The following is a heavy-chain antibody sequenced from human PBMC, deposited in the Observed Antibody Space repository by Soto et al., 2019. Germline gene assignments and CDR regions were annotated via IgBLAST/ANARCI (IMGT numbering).Heavy chain of an antibody. D-gene: IGHD6-19*01. CDR3: ARVDGIAVAFDY. J-gene: IGHJ4*02. V-gene: IGHV4-61*08. CDR1: GGSIMGYGCC. Sequence: SETLSLRWTVSGGSIMGYGCCWIRNRQPPGKGLEWIGYIYYSGSTNYNPSLKSRVTISVDTSKNQFSLKLSSVTAADTAVYYCARVDGIAVAFDYWGQGTLVTVSS. CDR2: IYYSGST.